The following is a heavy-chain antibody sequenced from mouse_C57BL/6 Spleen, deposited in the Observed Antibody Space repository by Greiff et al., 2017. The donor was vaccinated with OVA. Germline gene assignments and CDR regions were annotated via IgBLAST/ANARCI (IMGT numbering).Heavy chain of an antibody. V-gene: IGHV5-16*01. J-gene: IGHJ4*01. Sequence: EVMLVESEGGLVQPGSSMKLSCTASGFTFSDYYMAWVRQVPEKGLEWVANINYDGSSTYYLDSLKSRFIISRDNAKNILYLQMSSLKSEDTATYYCARAQLGLWDYWGQGTSVTVSS. CDR2: INYDGSST. CDR1: GFTFSDYY. D-gene: IGHD3-1*01. CDR3: ARAQLGLWDY.